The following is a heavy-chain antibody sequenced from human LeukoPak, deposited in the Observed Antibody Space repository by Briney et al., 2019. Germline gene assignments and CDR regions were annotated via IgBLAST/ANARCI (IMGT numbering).Heavy chain of an antibody. CDR2: ISWNSGSI. CDR3: AKGPYYYDSSGYNGYFDY. D-gene: IGHD3-22*01. J-gene: IGHJ4*02. Sequence: GGSLRLSCAASGFTFDDYAMHWVRQAPGKGLEWVSGISWNSGSIGYADSVMGRFTISRDNAKNSLYLQMNSLRAEDTALYYCAKGPYYYDSSGYNGYFDYWGQGTLVTVSS. CDR1: GFTFDDYA. V-gene: IGHV3-9*01.